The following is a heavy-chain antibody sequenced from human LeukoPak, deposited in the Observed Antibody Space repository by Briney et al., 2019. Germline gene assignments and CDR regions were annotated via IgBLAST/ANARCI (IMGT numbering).Heavy chain of an antibody. CDR1: GFTFSDYY. Sequence: GGSLRLSCAASGFTFSDYYMRWLRQAPGKGGEGVSYISSSGSTIYYAPSVKGRFTISRDNAKNSLYLQMNSLRAEDTAVYYCARAVSRGYCFDYWGQGTLVTVSS. V-gene: IGHV3-11*01. J-gene: IGHJ4*02. CDR3: ARAVSRGYCFDY. CDR2: ISSSGSTI. D-gene: IGHD3-22*01.